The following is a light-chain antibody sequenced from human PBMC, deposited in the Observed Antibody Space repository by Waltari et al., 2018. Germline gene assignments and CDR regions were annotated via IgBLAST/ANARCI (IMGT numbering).Light chain of an antibody. CDR1: QRVGSD. CDR3: QQYNNWPPYT. V-gene: IGKV3-15*01. Sequence: IVMTQSPATLSVSPGERATLSCRASQRVGSDLAWYQQKPGQAPRLLIYAADTRATGVPARFSGSGSGTEFTLTISSLQSEDFAVYYCQQYNNWPPYTFGQGTTLEI. CDR2: AAD. J-gene: IGKJ2*01.